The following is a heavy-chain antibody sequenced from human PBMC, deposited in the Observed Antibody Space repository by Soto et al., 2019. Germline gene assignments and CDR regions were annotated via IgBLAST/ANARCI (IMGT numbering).Heavy chain of an antibody. Sequence: ASVKVSCKASGYTFNNFGISWVRQAPGQGLEWMGWINVYNGNTDYAQNFQGRVTVTTGTSTNTAYMELRSLGYDDTAEYYCARVIPGGYGYTALDYWGQGTQVTVSS. CDR3: ARVIPGGYGYTALDY. J-gene: IGHJ4*02. V-gene: IGHV1-18*01. CDR1: GYTFNNFG. CDR2: INVYNGNT. D-gene: IGHD5-18*01.